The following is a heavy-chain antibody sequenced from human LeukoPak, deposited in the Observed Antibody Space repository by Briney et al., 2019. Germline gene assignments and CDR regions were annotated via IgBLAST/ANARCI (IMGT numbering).Heavy chain of an antibody. CDR1: GFTFSSSV. CDR2: INGGGTRT. J-gene: IGHJ4*02. D-gene: IGHD5-12*01. Sequence: GGSLRLSCAASGFTFSSSVMSCVRQAPGKGLEWVSTINGGGTRTYYAVSVNGRFIISRDNSMNTLYLQMNGLRAEDTAVYYCARDQGGYSTDFDFWGQGTLVTVSS. V-gene: IGHV3-23*01. CDR3: ARDQGGYSTDFDF.